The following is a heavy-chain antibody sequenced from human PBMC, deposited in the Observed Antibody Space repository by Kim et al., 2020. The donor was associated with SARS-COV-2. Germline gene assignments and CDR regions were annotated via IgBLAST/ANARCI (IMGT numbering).Heavy chain of an antibody. CDR1: GGSFSGYY. D-gene: IGHD3-10*01. CDR3: ARGATHGSGH. J-gene: IGHJ4*02. Sequence: SETLSLTCAVYGGSFSGYYWSWIRQPPGKGLEWIGEINHSGSTNYNPSLKSRVTISVDTSKNQFSLKLSSVTAADTAVYYCARGATHGSGHWGQGTLVTVSS. CDR2: INHSGST. V-gene: IGHV4-34*01.